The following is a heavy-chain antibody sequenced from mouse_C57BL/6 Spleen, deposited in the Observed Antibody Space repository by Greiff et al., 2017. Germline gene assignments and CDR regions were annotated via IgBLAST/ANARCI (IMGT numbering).Heavy chain of an antibody. Sequence: EVMLVESGGGLVKPGGSLKLSCAASGFTFSDYGMHWVRQAPEKGLEWVAYISSGSSNIYYAETVKGRFTITRDNAKNTLFLQMTSLRSEDTAMYYCARPEGYGKNAMDYWGQGTSVTVSS. CDR2: ISSGSSNI. V-gene: IGHV5-17*01. CDR1: GFTFSDYG. CDR3: ARPEGYGKNAMDY. D-gene: IGHD1-1*02. J-gene: IGHJ4*01.